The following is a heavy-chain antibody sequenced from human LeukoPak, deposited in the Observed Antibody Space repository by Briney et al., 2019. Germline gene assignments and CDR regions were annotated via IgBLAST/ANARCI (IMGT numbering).Heavy chain of an antibody. J-gene: IGHJ4*02. CDR1: GGSFSGYY. Sequence: ETLSLTCAVYGGSFSGYYWSWIRQPPGKGLEWVSRVNSDGSSTSYADPVKGRFTISRDNAKNTVYLQMNSLRAEDTAVYYCGRGGEVEQLVLARWGQGSLVTVSS. CDR2: VNSDGSST. CDR3: GRGGEVEQLVLAR. D-gene: IGHD6-13*01. V-gene: IGHV3-74*01.